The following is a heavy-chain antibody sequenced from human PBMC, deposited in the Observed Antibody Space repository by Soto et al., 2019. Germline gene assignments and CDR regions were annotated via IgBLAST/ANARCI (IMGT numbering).Heavy chain of an antibody. CDR2: ISGSGSTM. CDR3: ARQVLEYCSVFDC. D-gene: IGHD6-6*01. J-gene: IGHJ4*02. CDR1: GFTFSDYY. Sequence: QVQLVESGGGLVKPGGSLRLSCAASGFTFSDYYMSWIRQAPGKGLEWVSYISGSGSTMYYADSVKGRFTISRDNAKKSLDLQMNGLRGEDTTVYYCARQVLEYCSVFDCRGQGTLVTVSS. V-gene: IGHV3-11*01.